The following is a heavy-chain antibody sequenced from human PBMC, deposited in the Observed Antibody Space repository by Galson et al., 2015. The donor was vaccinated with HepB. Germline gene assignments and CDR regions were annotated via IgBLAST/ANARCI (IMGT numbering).Heavy chain of an antibody. CDR1: GFTFSSYA. CDR3: ARALGYCTNGVCWKNYGMDV. V-gene: IGHV3-30-3*01. Sequence: SLRLSCAASGFTFSSYAMHWVRQAPGKGLEWVAVISYDGSNKYYADSVKGRFTISRDNSKNTLYLQMNSLRAEDTAVYYCARALGYCTNGVCWKNYGMDVWGQGTTVTVSS. CDR2: ISYDGSNK. D-gene: IGHD2-8*01. J-gene: IGHJ6*02.